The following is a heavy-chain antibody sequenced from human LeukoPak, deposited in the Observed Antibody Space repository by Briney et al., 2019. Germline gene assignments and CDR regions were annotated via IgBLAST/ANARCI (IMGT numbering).Heavy chain of an antibody. CDR1: GGTFSSYA. D-gene: IGHD2-2*01. CDR2: IIPVFGTA. J-gene: IGHJ5*02. V-gene: IGHV1-69*13. Sequence: SVKVSCKDSGGTFSSYAISWVRQAPGQGLEWMGGIIPVFGTAHYAQKFQGRVTITADESTSTAYMELSSLRSDDTAVYYCARDRRGRYCSTISCYLGCFDPWGQGTLVTVSS. CDR3: ARDRRGRYCSTISCYLGCFDP.